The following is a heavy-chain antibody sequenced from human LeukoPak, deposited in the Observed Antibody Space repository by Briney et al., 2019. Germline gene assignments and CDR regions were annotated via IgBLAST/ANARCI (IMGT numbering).Heavy chain of an antibody. CDR3: ARVGCSSTSCYTEWFDP. Sequence: ASVKVSCKASGGTFSSYTISWVRQAPGQGLEWIGRIIPILGIANYAQKFQGRVTITADKSTSTAYMELSSLRSEDTAVYYCARVGCSSTSCYTEWFDPWGQGTLVTVSS. CDR2: IIPILGIA. J-gene: IGHJ5*02. V-gene: IGHV1-69*02. CDR1: GGTFSSYT. D-gene: IGHD2-2*02.